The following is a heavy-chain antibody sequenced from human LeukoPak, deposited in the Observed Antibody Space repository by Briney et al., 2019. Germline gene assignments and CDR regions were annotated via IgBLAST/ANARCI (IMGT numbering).Heavy chain of an antibody. D-gene: IGHD2-15*01. CDR1: GYTFTSYY. V-gene: IGHV1-46*01. Sequence: GASVKVSCKASGYTFTSYYMHWVRQAPGQGLEWMGIINPSGGSTSYAQKFQGRVTMTRDTSTSTVYMELSSLRSEDTAVYYCARGGYCSGGSCYQFDYWGQGTLVTVSS. J-gene: IGHJ4*02. CDR2: INPSGGST. CDR3: ARGGYCSGGSCYQFDY.